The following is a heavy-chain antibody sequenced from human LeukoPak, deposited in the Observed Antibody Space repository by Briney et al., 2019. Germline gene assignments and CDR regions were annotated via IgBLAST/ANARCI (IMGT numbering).Heavy chain of an antibody. J-gene: IGHJ4*02. V-gene: IGHV3-23*01. D-gene: IGHD6-13*01. CDR3: AKDRMAAVAAAGADDY. Sequence: PGGSLRLSCAASGVTFSSYAMSWVRQAPGKGLECVSAISGSGGSTYYADSVKGRFTISRDNSKNTLYLQMNSLRAEDTAVYYCAKDRMAAVAAAGADDYWGQGTLVTVSS. CDR1: GVTFSSYA. CDR2: ISGSGGST.